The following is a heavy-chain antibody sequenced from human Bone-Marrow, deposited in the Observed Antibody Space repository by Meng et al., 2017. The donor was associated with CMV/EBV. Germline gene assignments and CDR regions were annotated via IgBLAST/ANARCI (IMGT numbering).Heavy chain of an antibody. J-gene: IGHJ3*02. V-gene: IGHV3-74*01. D-gene: IGHD2-2*01. CDR1: GFTFSRYW. CDR3: ARGALSYIVVVAAARVNAFDI. Sequence: GESLKISCAASGFTFSRYWMHWVRQAPGKGLVWVSRINSDVSSTSYADSVKGRFAISRDNAKNTLYLQMNSLRAEDTAVYYCARGALSYIVVVAAARVNAFDIWGQGTMVTVSS. CDR2: INSDVSST.